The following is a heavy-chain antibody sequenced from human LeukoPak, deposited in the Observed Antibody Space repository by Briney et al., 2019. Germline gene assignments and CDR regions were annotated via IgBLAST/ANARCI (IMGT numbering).Heavy chain of an antibody. V-gene: IGHV1-2*02. CDR2: INLKSGGT. CDR1: GFIFRDYY. D-gene: IGHD3-3*01. J-gene: IGHJ4*02. Sequence: ASVKVSCKASGFIFRDYYMHWVRQAPGQGLEWMGWINLKSGGTRFAQKFQGRVTLTRDTSISTAYMEVSRLTSDDTAVYYCARDPDLPLPIDYWGQGTLVTVSS. CDR3: ARDPDLPLPIDY.